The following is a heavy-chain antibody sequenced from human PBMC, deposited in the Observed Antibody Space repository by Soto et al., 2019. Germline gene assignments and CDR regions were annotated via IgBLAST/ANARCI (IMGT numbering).Heavy chain of an antibody. CDR2: IKQGGSEK. CDR1: GFTFSSYW. D-gene: IGHD2-21*02. CDR3: ARDPAYCGGDCYPTEYFQH. J-gene: IGHJ1*01. Sequence: GGSLRLSCAASGFTFSSYWMSWVRQAPGKGLEWVANIKQGGSEKYYVDSVKGRFTISRDNAKNSLYLQMNSLRAEDTAVYYCARDPAYCGGDCYPTEYFQHWGQGTLVTVSS. V-gene: IGHV3-7*05.